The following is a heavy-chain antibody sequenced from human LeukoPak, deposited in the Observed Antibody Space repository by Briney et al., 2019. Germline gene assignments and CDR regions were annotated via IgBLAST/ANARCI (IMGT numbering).Heavy chain of an antibody. Sequence: GASVKVSCKASGYTFTSYYMHWVRQAPGQGLEWMGIINPSGGSTSYAQKFQGRVTMTRDTSISTAYMELSRLRSDDTAVYYCARGIAAAGTPFDYWGQGTLVTVSS. D-gene: IGHD6-13*01. V-gene: IGHV1-46*01. CDR2: INPSGGST. CDR3: ARGIAAAGTPFDY. J-gene: IGHJ4*02. CDR1: GYTFTSYY.